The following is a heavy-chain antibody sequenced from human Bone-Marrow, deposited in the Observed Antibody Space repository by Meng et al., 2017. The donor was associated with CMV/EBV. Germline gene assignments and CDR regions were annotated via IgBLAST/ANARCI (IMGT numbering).Heavy chain of an antibody. CDR2: IYHSGSA. V-gene: IGHV4-38-2*02. CDR1: GYSISSGYY. D-gene: IGHD3-3*01. Sequence: SETLSLSCTVSGYSISSGYYWGWIRQPPGKGLEWIGSIYHSGSAYYNPSLKSRVTISVDTSKNQFSLKLSPVTAADTAVYYCARGTTIFGVALIGYWGQGTLVTVSS. CDR3: ARGTTIFGVALIGY. J-gene: IGHJ4*02.